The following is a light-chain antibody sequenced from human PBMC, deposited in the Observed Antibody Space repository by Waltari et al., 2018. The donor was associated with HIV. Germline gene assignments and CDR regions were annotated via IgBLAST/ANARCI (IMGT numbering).Light chain of an antibody. Sequence: QSALTQPASVSGSPGQSITISCTGTSSDVGSYNLVSWYQQHPGKAPKLMNYEVSKRPSGVSKRFSGSKSGNTASLTISGLQAEDEADYYCCSYAGSSTWVFGGGTKLTVL. CDR1: SSDVGSYNL. CDR3: CSYAGSSTWV. V-gene: IGLV2-23*02. J-gene: IGLJ2*01. CDR2: EVS.